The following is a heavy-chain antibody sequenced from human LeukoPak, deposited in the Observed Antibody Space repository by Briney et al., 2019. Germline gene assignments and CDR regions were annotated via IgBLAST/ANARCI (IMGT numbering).Heavy chain of an antibody. CDR3: TRELWPADY. CDR2: IKQDGRVK. D-gene: IGHD3-16*01. CDR1: GFTFSTYW. V-gene: IGHV3-7*01. Sequence: GGSLRLSCAAPGFTFSTYWMSWGRQAPGKGLEWVANIKQDGRVKNYVDSAKGRLTISRDNAKNSLFLQMNSLRAEDTAVYYCTRELWPADYWGQGILVTVSS. J-gene: IGHJ4*02.